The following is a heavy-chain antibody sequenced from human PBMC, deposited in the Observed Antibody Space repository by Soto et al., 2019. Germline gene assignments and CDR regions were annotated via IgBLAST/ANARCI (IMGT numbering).Heavy chain of an antibody. D-gene: IGHD6-6*01. J-gene: IGHJ6*02. Sequence: QVQLQESGPGLVKPSQTLSLTCTVSGGSISSGGHYWSWIRQHPGKGLEWIGYIYYSGSTYYNPSLESRLTISVDTSKNQLSLKVSSVTAADTAVYYCARGDYSSSLDVWGQGTTVTVSS. CDR1: GGSISSGGHY. CDR3: ARGDYSSSLDV. CDR2: IYYSGST. V-gene: IGHV4-31*03.